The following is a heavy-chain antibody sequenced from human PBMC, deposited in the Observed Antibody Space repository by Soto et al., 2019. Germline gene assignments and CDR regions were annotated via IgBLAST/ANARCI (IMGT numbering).Heavy chain of an antibody. CDR1: GYTFTSYS. J-gene: IGHJ5*02. Sequence: ASVKVSCKASGYTFTSYSISWVRQAPGQGLEWMGWISAYNGNTNYAQKLQGRVTMTTDTSTSTAYMELRSLRSDDTAVYYCARGLYYYDSSGSMFDPWGQGTLVTVSS. CDR2: ISAYNGNT. V-gene: IGHV1-18*04. CDR3: ARGLYYYDSSGSMFDP. D-gene: IGHD3-22*01.